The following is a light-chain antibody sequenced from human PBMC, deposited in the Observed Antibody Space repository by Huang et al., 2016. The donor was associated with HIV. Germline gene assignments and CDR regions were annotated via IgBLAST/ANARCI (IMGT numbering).Light chain of an antibody. CDR2: AAS. CDR1: QSISSY. Sequence: DIQMTQSPSSLSASVGDRVTITCRASQSISSYVNWYQQKPGKAPKLLIYAASSLQSGVPSRFSGSGSWTDFTLTISSLQPEDFATYYCQQSYSTPPTFGGGTKVEIK. J-gene: IGKJ4*01. V-gene: IGKV1-39*01. CDR3: QQSYSTPPT.